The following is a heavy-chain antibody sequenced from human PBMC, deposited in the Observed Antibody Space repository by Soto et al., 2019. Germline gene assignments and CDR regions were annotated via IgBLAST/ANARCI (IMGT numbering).Heavy chain of an antibody. Sequence: QVQLQESGPGLVKPSETLSLTCTVSGGSIGSYYWNWIRQPPGKGLEWIGYIYYSGSTNYNPSLKRXXTISVDTSKNQFSLKLSSVTAADTAVYYCARDGGFYYGMDVWGQGTTVTVSS. D-gene: IGHD3-3*01. J-gene: IGHJ6*02. CDR3: ARDGGFYYGMDV. CDR1: GGSIGSYY. CDR2: IYYSGST. V-gene: IGHV4-59*01.